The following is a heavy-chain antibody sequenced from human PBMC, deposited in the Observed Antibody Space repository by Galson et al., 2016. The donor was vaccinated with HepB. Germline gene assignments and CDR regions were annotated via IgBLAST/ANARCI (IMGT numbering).Heavy chain of an antibody. Sequence: SVKVSCKASGYTFTGYYMHWVRQAPGQGLEWMGWINPNSGGTNYAQKFQGRVTMTRDTSISTDYTELSRRRSDDTAVYYCARGKWVTKPHDVVQHWGQGTLVTFSS. CDR2: INPNSGGT. CDR1: GYTFTGYY. D-gene: IGHD4-17*01. J-gene: IGHJ1*01. V-gene: IGHV1-2*02. CDR3: ARGKWVTKPHDVVQH.